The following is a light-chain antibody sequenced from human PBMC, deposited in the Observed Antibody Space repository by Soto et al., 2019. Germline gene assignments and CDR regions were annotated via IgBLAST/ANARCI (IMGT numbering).Light chain of an antibody. CDR2: GDI. CDR1: SSNIGAGYD. J-gene: IGLJ1*01. V-gene: IGLV1-40*01. CDR3: QSYDSRLTAYV. Sequence: QSVLTQPPSVSGAPGQRDTISCTGTSSNIGAGYDVHWYQQLPGTAPKLLIYGDINRPSGVPDRFSGSKSGSSASLAITGLQAEDEADYYCQSYDSRLTAYVFGTGTKLTVL.